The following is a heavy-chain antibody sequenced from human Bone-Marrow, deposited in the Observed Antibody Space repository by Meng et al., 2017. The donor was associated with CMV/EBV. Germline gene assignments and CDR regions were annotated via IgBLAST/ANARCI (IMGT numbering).Heavy chain of an antibody. V-gene: IGHV3-48*04. J-gene: IGHJ4*02. D-gene: IGHD6-19*01. CDR1: GFTLTEYN. Sequence: GESLKISCEVFGFTLTEYNMHWVRQAPGKGLEWLAYMSNSISNKYYADSVKGRFIISRDNAKNSLLLQMNSLRADDTAVYYCAKDLHRGEWLVKSYYIDYWGQGTLVTVSS. CDR2: MSNSISNK. CDR3: AKDLHRGEWLVKSYYIDY.